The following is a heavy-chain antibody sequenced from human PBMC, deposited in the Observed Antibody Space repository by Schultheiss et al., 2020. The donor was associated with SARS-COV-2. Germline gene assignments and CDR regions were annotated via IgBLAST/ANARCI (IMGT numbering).Heavy chain of an antibody. V-gene: IGHV3-48*01. CDR3: AKVPRVYSSGWLV. J-gene: IGHJ4*02. D-gene: IGHD6-19*01. CDR2: ISSSSSTI. CDR1: GFTFSNAW. Sequence: GGSLRLSCAASGFTFSNAWMSWVRQAPGKGLEWVSYISSSSSTIYYADSVKGRFTISRDNAKNSLYLQMNSLRAEDTAVYYCAKVPRVYSSGWLVWGQGTLVTVSS.